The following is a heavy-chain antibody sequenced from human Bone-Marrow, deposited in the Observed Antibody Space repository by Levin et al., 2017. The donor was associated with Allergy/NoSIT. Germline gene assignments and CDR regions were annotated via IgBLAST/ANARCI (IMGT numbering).Heavy chain of an antibody. Sequence: SETLSPTCTVSGGSVSGGNYYWNWIRQSPGKGLEWIGYIYYTGSTYPNPSLSSRVTMSVDTSKNQFSLCLRSMTAADTAVYYCARDTGGPPNYFDRWGQGTLVTVSS. D-gene: IGHD2-8*02. CDR2: IYYTGST. V-gene: IGHV4-30-4*01. CDR1: GGSVSGGNYY. J-gene: IGHJ4*02. CDR3: ARDTGGPPNYFDR.